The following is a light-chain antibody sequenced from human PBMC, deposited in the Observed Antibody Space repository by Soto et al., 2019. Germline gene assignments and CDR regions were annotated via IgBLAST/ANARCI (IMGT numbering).Light chain of an antibody. V-gene: IGKV3-15*01. CDR2: DAS. CDR3: QQYGSSPRT. J-gene: IGKJ1*01. CDR1: QILSSD. Sequence: EIVMTQSPATLSVSPGERATLSCRASQILSSDLGWYQQKPGQAPRLLIYDASTRATGTPDRFSGSGSGTDFTLTISSLEPEDVAVYYCQQYGSSPRTFGQGTKVDIK.